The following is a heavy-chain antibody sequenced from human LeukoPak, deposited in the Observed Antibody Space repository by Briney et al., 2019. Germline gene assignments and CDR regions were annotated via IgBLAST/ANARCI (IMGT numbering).Heavy chain of an antibody. CDR1: GFTVSSNY. CDR2: IYSGGST. CDR3: ASGRDYYDSSGKGDY. V-gene: IGHV3-53*01. J-gene: IGHJ4*02. Sequence: SGGSLRLSCAASGFTVSSNYMSWVRQAPGKGLEWVSVIYSGGSTYYADSVKGRFTISRDNPKNTLYLQMNSLRAEDTAVYYCASGRDYYDSSGKGDYWGQGTLVTVSS. D-gene: IGHD3-22*01.